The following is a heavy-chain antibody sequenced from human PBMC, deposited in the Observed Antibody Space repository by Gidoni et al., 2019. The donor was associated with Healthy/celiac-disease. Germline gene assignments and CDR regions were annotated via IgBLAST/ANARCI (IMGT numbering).Heavy chain of an antibody. D-gene: IGHD2-21*02. CDR3: ASSGGDFYYYYYYGMDV. V-gene: IGHV1-18*01. CDR2: ISAYNGNT. J-gene: IGHJ6*02. Sequence: QVQLVQSGAEVKKPGASVKVSCKSSGSTFTSYGISWVRQAPGQGLEWMGWISAYNGNTNYAQKLQGRVTMTTDTSTSTAYMELRSLRSDDTAVYYCASSGGDFYYYYYYGMDVWGQGTTVTVSS. CDR1: GSTFTSYG.